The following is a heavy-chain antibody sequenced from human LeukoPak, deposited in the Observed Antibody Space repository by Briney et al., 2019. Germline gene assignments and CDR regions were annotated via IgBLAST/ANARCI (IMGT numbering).Heavy chain of an antibody. J-gene: IGHJ4*02. CDR2: ISGSGGST. Sequence: PGGSLRPSCAASGFTFSSYAMSWVRQAPGKGLEWVSAISGSGGSTYYADSVKGRFTISRDNSKNTLYVQMNSLRAEDTAVYYCAKGGHSSGWVFDYWGQGTLVTVSS. CDR1: GFTFSSYA. CDR3: AKGGHSSGWVFDY. D-gene: IGHD6-19*01. V-gene: IGHV3-23*01.